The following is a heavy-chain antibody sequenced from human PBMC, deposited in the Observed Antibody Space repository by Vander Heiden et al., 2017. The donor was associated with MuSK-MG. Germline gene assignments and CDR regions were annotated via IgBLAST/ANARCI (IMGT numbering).Heavy chain of an antibody. V-gene: IGHV1-69*12. D-gene: IGHD5-12*01. CDR3: ARDLLRHEMATITGDDAFDI. CDR2: IIPIFGTA. J-gene: IGHJ3*02. CDR1: GGTFSSYA. Sequence: QVQLVQSGAEVKKPGSSVKVSCQASGGTFSSYAISWVRQAPGQGLEWMGGIIPIFGTANYAQKFQGRVTITADESTSTAYMELSSLRSEDTAVYYCARDLLRHEMATITGDDAFDIWGQGTMVTVSS.